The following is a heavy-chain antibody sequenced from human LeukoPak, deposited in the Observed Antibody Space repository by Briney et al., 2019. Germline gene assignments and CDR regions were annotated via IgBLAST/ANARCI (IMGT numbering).Heavy chain of an antibody. CDR3: ARDLLGYCTNGVCSFPPRYYYYGMDV. V-gene: IGHV1-69*13. Sequence: ASVKVSCKASGYTFTSYGISWVRQAPGQGLEWMGGIIPIFGTANYAQKFQGRVTITADESTSTAYMELSSLRSEDTAVYYCARDLLGYCTNGVCSFPPRYYYYGMDVWGQGTTVTVSS. CDR1: GYTFTSYG. CDR2: IIPIFGTA. D-gene: IGHD2-8*01. J-gene: IGHJ6*02.